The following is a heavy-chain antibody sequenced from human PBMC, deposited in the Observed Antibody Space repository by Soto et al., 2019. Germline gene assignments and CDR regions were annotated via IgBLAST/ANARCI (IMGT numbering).Heavy chain of an antibody. Sequence: QVQLQASGPGLGKPSQTLSLTCTVSGGAINRGSYYWTWIRQHPGKGREWIGSVYYSGSTNYNPALNRRVTISVDTSKNQFSLKLRSVSAADTAVYYCARGAGGNFYFDYWGQGTLVTVSS. CDR1: GGAINRGSYY. V-gene: IGHV4-31*03. D-gene: IGHD2-21*02. CDR2: VYYSGST. CDR3: ARGAGGNFYFDY. J-gene: IGHJ4*02.